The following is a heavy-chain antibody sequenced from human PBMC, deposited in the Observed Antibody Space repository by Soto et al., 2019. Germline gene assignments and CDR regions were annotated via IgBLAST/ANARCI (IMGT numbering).Heavy chain of an antibody. V-gene: IGHV3-30*03. CDR3: AREKNSGYYRTVDY. D-gene: IGHD3-10*01. Sequence: QVQLVASGGGVVQPGRSLSLSCAASGFTLSGHSLHWVRQAPGKGLEWVAVVTHDGTERHYPDSVKGRFTITRDISKNTFYLQMNSLRVEDTAMYYCAREKNSGYYRTVDYWGQGTLVTVSS. J-gene: IGHJ4*02. CDR2: VTHDGTER. CDR1: GFTLSGHS.